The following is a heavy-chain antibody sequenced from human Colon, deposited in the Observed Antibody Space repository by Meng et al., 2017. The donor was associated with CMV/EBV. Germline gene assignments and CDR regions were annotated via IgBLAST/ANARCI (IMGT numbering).Heavy chain of an antibody. D-gene: IGHD3/OR15-3a*01. CDR1: RFTFSGST. CDR2: IKTRAHNYAT. Sequence: GESLKISCTASRFTFSGSTMHWVRQAPGKGLEWLGRIKTRAHNYATAYAASVNGRFTISRDDAKNTAYLLINGLRTDDTAMYYCSRRWEGVGNYYFDWGPGTPVTVSS. J-gene: IGHJ4*02. V-gene: IGHV3-73*01. CDR3: SRRWEGVGNYYFD.